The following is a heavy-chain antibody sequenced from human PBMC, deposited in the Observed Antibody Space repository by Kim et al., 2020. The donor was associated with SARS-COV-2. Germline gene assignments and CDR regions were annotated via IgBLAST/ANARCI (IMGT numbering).Heavy chain of an antibody. D-gene: IGHD6-19*01. CDR3: ARGIAVAGTPYYYGMDV. J-gene: IGHJ6*02. Sequence: LKSRVTISVDTSKNQFSLKLSSVTAADTAVYYCARGIAVAGTPYYYGMDVWGQGTTVTVSS. V-gene: IGHV4-59*09.